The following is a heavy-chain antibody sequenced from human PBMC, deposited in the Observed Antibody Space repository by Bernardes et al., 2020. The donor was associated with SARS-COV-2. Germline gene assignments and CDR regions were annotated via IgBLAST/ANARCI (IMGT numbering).Heavy chain of an antibody. Sequence: SETLSLTCTVFGDSISSGNYYWSWIRQSAGKGLEWVGRISASGSTNYNPSLKSRVTMSVDTSKNQFSLKLTSVTAADTAVYYCARDGRISVPGTDYFDFWGQGILVTVSS. CDR3: ARDGRISVPGTDYFDF. V-gene: IGHV4-61*02. J-gene: IGHJ4*02. CDR2: ISASGST. CDR1: GDSISSGNYY. D-gene: IGHD6-19*01.